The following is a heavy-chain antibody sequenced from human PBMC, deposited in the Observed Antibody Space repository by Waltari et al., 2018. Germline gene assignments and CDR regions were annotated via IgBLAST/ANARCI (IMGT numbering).Heavy chain of an antibody. V-gene: IGHV3-30-3*01. CDR1: GFTFSSYA. CDR2: ISYDGSNK. Sequence: QVQLVESGGGVVQPGRSLRLSCAASGFTFSSYAMHWVRQAPGKGLEWVAVISYDGSNKYYADSVKGRFTISRDNSKNTLYLQMNSLRAEDTAVYYCARDPSSSWSPRYYYGMDVWGQGTTVTVSS. J-gene: IGHJ6*02. CDR3: ARDPSSSWSPRYYYGMDV. D-gene: IGHD6-13*01.